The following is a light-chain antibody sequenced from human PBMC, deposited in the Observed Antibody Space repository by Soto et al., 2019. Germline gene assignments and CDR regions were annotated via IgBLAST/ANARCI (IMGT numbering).Light chain of an antibody. Sequence: QPVLTQPPSVSGAPGQRVHLSCTGNTSNLGAGYDVHWYQQLPGAAPKLVIFGNRNRPSGVPERFSGSKSGTSASLAITGLQAEDEADYYCQAYDYSLTASVFGGGTKVTVL. V-gene: IGLV1-40*01. CDR2: GNR. CDR3: QAYDYSLTASV. J-gene: IGLJ3*02. CDR1: TSNLGAGYD.